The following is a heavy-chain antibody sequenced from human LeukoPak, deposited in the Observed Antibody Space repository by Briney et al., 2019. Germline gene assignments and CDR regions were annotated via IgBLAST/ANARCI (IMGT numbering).Heavy chain of an antibody. V-gene: IGHV3-33*01. J-gene: IGHJ6*02. Sequence: PGGSLRLSCVASGFTFRNYGMHWVRQAPGKGLGWVAVIWYDGSKQNYADSMKGRFTISRDNSKSTLYLQMNSLRAEDTAVYYCATVRRGSSGWYADVWGQGTTVTVSS. CDR2: IWYDGSKQ. CDR3: ATVRRGSSGWYADV. CDR1: GFTFRNYG. D-gene: IGHD6-19*01.